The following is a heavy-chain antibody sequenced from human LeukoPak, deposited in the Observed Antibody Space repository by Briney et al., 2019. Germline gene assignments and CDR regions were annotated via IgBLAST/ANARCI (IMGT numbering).Heavy chain of an antibody. CDR3: ARAAGPGYCSSTSCYRSWFDP. J-gene: IGHJ5*02. CDR2: IIPIFGTA. D-gene: IGHD2-2*01. CDR1: GGIFSSYA. V-gene: IGHV1-69*05. Sequence: SVKVSCTASGGIFSSYAISWVRQAPGQGLEWMGGIIPIFGTANYAQKFQGRVTMTRDTSTSTVYMELSSLRSEDTAVYYCARAAGPGYCSSTSCYRSWFDPWGQGTLVTVPS.